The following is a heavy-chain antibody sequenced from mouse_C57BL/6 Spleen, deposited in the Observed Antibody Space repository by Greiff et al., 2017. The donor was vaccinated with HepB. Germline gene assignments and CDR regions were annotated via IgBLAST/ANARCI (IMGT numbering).Heavy chain of an antibody. Sequence: DVKLQESGGGLVQPKGSLKLSCAASGFSFNTYAMNWVRQAPGKGLEWVARIRSKSNNYATYYADSVKDRFTISRDDSESMLYLQMNNLKTEDTAMYYCVRGTTEFAYWGQGTLVTVSA. CDR2: IRSKSNNYAT. CDR1: GFSFNTYA. CDR3: VRGTTEFAY. J-gene: IGHJ3*01. D-gene: IGHD1-1*01. V-gene: IGHV10-1*01.